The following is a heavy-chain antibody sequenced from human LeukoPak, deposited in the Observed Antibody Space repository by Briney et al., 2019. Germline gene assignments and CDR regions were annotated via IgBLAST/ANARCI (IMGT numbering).Heavy chain of an antibody. J-gene: IGHJ3*02. Sequence: KAGGSLRLSCAASGFTFRSYAMTWVRQAPGKGLEWVSSISSSSSYIYYADSVKGRFTISRDNAKNSLYLQMNSLRAEDTAVYYCARDPPGSSPLHDAFDIWGQGTMVTVSS. CDR3: ARDPPGSSPLHDAFDI. D-gene: IGHD3-10*01. CDR2: ISSSSSYI. V-gene: IGHV3-21*01. CDR1: GFTFRSYA.